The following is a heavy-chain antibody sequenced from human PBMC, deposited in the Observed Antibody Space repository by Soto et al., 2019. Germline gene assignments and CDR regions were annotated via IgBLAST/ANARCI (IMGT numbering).Heavy chain of an antibody. V-gene: IGHV3-9*01. CDR1: GFTFDDYA. J-gene: IGHJ4*02. CDR3: AKERGYDVGTYYFDY. Sequence: EVQLVESGGGLVQPGRSLRLSCAASGFTFDDYAMHWVRQAPGKGLEWVSGISWNSGSIGYADSVKGRFTISRDNAKNSLYLQMNSLRAEDTALYYCAKERGYDVGTYYFDYWGQGTLVTVSS. CDR2: ISWNSGSI. D-gene: IGHD5-12*01.